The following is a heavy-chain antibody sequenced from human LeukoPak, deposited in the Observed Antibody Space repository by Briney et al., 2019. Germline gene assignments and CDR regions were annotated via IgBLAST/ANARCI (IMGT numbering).Heavy chain of an antibody. CDR1: GFTFSSYA. CDR3: ARSYYDILTGYPYFDY. D-gene: IGHD3-9*01. CDR2: ISGSGDNT. V-gene: IGHV3-23*01. Sequence: GGSLRLSCAASGFTFSSYAMNWVRQAPGKGLEWISSISGSGDNTYYADSVKGRFTISRDNSKNTLYLQMNSLRAEDTAVYYCARSYYDILTGYPYFDYWGQGTLVTVSS. J-gene: IGHJ4*02.